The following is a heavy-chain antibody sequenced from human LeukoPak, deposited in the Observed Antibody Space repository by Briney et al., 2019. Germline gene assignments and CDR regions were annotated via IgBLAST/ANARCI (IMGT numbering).Heavy chain of an antibody. Sequence: GASVKVSCKASGYTFTSYDINWVRQATGQGLEWMGWMNPNSGNTGYAQKFQGRVTMTRNPSISTAYMELSSLRSEDTAAYYCARGDLNYYDSSGYYPWGQGTLVTVSS. CDR3: ARGDLNYYDSSGYYP. J-gene: IGHJ5*02. CDR1: GYTFTSYD. D-gene: IGHD3-22*01. CDR2: MNPNSGNT. V-gene: IGHV1-8*01.